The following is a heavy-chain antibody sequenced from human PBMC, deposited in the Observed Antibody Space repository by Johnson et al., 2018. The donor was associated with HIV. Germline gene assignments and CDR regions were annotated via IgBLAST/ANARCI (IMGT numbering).Heavy chain of an antibody. D-gene: IGHD3/OR15-3a*01. CDR3: ASGHMWSGF. Sequence: VQLVESGGGLVKPGGSLRLSCAASGFTFKNYWMSWVRQAPGKGLEGVAYIRQDGSEKEYLDSVKGRFTISRDNAKNSLYLQMSSLRVEDTAVYYCASGHMWSGFWGQGTMVTVSS. CDR1: GFTFKNYW. J-gene: IGHJ3*01. V-gene: IGHV3-7*01. CDR2: IRQDGSEK.